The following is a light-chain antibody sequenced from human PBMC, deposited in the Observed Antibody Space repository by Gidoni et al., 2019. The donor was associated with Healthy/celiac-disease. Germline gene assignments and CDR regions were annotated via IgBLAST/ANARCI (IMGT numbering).Light chain of an antibody. Sequence: SYELTQQLSVSVALGQTARITCGGNNIGSKNVPWYQQKPGQAPVLVIYRDSNRPSGIPERFSGSNSGNTATLTISRAQAGDEADYYCQVWDSSTAYVFGTGTKVTVL. J-gene: IGLJ1*01. CDR3: QVWDSSTAYV. CDR2: RDS. CDR1: NIGSKN. V-gene: IGLV3-9*01.